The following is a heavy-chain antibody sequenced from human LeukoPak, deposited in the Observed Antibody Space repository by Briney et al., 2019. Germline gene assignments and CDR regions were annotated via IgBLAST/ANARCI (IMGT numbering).Heavy chain of an antibody. D-gene: IGHD1-26*01. V-gene: IGHV4-38-2*02. CDR3: ATAWDHPGY. Sequence: SETLSLTCTVSGYSFSSGYYWGWVRQPPGKGLEWIGSIHHSGSTYNNPSLKSRVTISVDTSKNQFSLKLSSVTAADTAVYYCATAWDHPGYWGQGTLVTVSS. CDR2: IHHSGST. J-gene: IGHJ4*02. CDR1: GYSFSSGYY.